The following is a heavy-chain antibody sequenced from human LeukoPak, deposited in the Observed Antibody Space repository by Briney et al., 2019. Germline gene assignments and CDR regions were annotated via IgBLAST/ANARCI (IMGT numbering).Heavy chain of an antibody. Sequence: GGSLRLSCAASGFTFSSYSMNWVRQAPGKGLEWVSSISSSSYIYYADSVKGRFTISRDNAKNSLYLQMNSLRAEDTAVYYCARHPGIAAAVGDWGQGTLVTVSS. CDR1: GFTFSSYS. CDR3: ARHPGIAAAVGD. J-gene: IGHJ4*02. CDR2: ISSSSYI. V-gene: IGHV3-21*01. D-gene: IGHD6-13*01.